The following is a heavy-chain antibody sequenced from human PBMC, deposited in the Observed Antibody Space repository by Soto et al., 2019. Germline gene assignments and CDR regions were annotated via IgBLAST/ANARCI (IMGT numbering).Heavy chain of an antibody. V-gene: IGHV3-23*01. CDR1: GFTFSKYA. CDR3: VRWIRAYGNAFDI. Sequence: EVQLLESGGGLVQPGGSLRLSSAASGFTFSKYAMTWVRQAPGKGLEWVSAISASGGGTYYADSVKGRFTISRVNSKNTLYLQMNSLRAEDTAVYYCVRWIRAYGNAFDIWGQGTMVTVSS. CDR2: ISASGGGT. D-gene: IGHD4-17*01. J-gene: IGHJ3*02.